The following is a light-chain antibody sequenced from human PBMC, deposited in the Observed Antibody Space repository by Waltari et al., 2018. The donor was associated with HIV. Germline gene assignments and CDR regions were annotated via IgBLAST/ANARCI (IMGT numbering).Light chain of an antibody. CDR2: DVT. CDR3: CSFAGAYTWV. J-gene: IGLJ2*01. Sequence: PGQSVTISCTGTSSDVGDYNFVSWYQQHPGEAPRVVIYDVTKRPSGVPGRFSGSKSGNTASLTISGLQADDEADYYCCSFAGAYTWVFGGGTKVTVL. CDR1: SSDVGDYNF. V-gene: IGLV2-11*03.